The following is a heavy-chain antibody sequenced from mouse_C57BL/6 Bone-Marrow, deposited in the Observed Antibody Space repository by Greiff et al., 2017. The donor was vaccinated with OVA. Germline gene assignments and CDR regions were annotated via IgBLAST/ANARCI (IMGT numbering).Heavy chain of an antibody. CDR1: GFTFSDFY. J-gene: IGHJ1*03. Sequence: EVKLVESGGGLVQSGRSLRLSCATSGFTFSDFYMEWVRQAPGKGLEWIAASRNKANDYTTEYSASVKGRFIVSRDTSQSILYLQMNALRAEDTAIYYCARDAPHYYGSVDWYFDVWGTGTTVTVSS. CDR3: ARDAPHYYGSVDWYFDV. CDR2: SRNKANDYTT. V-gene: IGHV7-1*01. D-gene: IGHD1-1*01.